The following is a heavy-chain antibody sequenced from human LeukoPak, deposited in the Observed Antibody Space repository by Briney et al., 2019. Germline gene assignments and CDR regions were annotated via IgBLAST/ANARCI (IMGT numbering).Heavy chain of an antibody. V-gene: IGHV3-23*01. Sequence: AXXWVRQAPGXXXEWXSAISGSGGSTYYADSVKGRFTISRDNSKNTLYLQMNSLRAEDTAVYYCAKEGRIVVVPAAGPTFDYWGQGTLVTVSS. CDR3: AKEGRIVVVPAAGPTFDY. D-gene: IGHD2-2*01. CDR1: A. CDR2: ISGSGGST. J-gene: IGHJ4*02.